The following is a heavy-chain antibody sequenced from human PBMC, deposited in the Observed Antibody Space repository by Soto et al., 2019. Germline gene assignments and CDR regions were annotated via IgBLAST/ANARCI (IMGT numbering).Heavy chain of an antibody. CDR3: ARRWGAAVDY. CDR2: IYYSGST. D-gene: IGHD1-26*01. J-gene: IGHJ4*02. V-gene: IGHV4-59*08. CDR1: GGSISSYY. Sequence: QVQLQESGPGLVKPSETQSLTCTVSGGSISSYYWSWIRQPPGKGLEWIGYIYYSGSTNYNPSLKSRVTISVDTSKNQFSLKLSSVTAAYTAVYYCARRWGAAVDYWGQGTLVTVSS.